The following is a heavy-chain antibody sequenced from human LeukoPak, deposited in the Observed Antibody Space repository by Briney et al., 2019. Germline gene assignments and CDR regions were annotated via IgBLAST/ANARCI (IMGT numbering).Heavy chain of an antibody. Sequence: SETLSLTCTVSGGSISSYYWSWIRQPPGKGLEWIGYIYYSGSTNYNPSLKSRVTISVDTSKNQFSLKLSSVTAADTAVYYCARGTSPRYCSSTSCSYFDYWGQGTLVTVSS. J-gene: IGHJ4*02. V-gene: IGHV4-59*12. CDR3: ARGTSPRYCSSTSCSYFDY. CDR2: IYYSGST. D-gene: IGHD2-2*01. CDR1: GGSISSYY.